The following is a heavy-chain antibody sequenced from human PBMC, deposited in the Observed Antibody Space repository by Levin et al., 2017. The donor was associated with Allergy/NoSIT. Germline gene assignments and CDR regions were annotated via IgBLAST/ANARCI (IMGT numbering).Heavy chain of an antibody. CDR2: IKEDGSEK. Sequence: GGSLRLSCAASGFTFRDSWMSWVRQAPGKGLEWVANIKEDGSEKHSADSVKGRFTISRDNAKNSLSLQMNSLRAEDTAVYYCATYFHTASLDSWGQGTLVTVSS. CDR3: ATYFHTASLDS. J-gene: IGHJ5*01. D-gene: IGHD5-18*01. V-gene: IGHV3-7*02. CDR1: GFTFRDSW.